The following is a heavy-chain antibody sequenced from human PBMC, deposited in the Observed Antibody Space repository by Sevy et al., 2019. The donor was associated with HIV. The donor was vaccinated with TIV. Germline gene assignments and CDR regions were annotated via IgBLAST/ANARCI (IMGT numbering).Heavy chain of an antibody. D-gene: IGHD3-22*01. CDR1: GYSFTSHW. CDR3: ATSRSGYFDSSGYYIY. CDR2: IYPDDSDT. J-gene: IGHJ4*02. Sequence: GESLKISCKGSGYSFTSHWLGWVRHMPGKGLEWMGIIYPDDSDTKYSPSFQAQVTFSADKSIGTAYLQWSSLKASDTAMYYCATSRSGYFDSSGYYIYWGQGTLVTVSS. V-gene: IGHV5-51*01.